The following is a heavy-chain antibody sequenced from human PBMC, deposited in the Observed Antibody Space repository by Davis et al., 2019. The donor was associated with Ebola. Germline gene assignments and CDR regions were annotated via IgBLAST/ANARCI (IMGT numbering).Heavy chain of an antibody. Sequence: GESLKISCAASGFTLLNLGVSWVRQAPGKGPEWVSHHSACGGPTYGDSIRGRFTISRDISTNTWSLQMNSLRVEDTAVYYCARGGFHCGGDCGHRFDPWGQGTPVTVSS. CDR2: HSACGGPT. CDR1: GFTLLNLG. D-gene: IGHD2-21*02. V-gene: IGHV3-23*01. CDR3: ARGGFHCGGDCGHRFDP. J-gene: IGHJ5*02.